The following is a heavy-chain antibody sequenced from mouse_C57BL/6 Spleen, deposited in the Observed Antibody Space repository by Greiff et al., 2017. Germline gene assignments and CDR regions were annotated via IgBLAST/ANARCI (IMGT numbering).Heavy chain of an antibody. V-gene: IGHV5-17*01. D-gene: IGHD1-1*01. CDR3: ARPSDAHYGSMAY. J-gene: IGHJ3*01. CDR1: GFTFSDYG. CDR2: ISSGSSTI. Sequence: DVQLVESGGGLVKPGGSLKLSCAASGFTFSDYGMHWVRQAPEKGLEWVAYISSGSSTIYYADTVKGRFTISRDNAKNTLFLQMTSLRSEDTAMYYCARPSDAHYGSMAYWGQGTLVTVSA.